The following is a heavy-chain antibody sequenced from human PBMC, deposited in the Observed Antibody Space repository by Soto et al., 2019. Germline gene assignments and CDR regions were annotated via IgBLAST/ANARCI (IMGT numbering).Heavy chain of an antibody. CDR1: GFTFSSYS. D-gene: IGHD3-3*01. Sequence: EVQLVESGGGLVQPGGSLRLSCAASGFTFSSYSMNWVRQAPGKGLEWVSYISSSSSTIYYADSVKGRFTISRDNAKNXXYLPMNSLRDEDTAVYYCARESRFLEWLSLNWFDPWGQGTLVTVSS. CDR2: ISSSSSTI. V-gene: IGHV3-48*02. J-gene: IGHJ5*02. CDR3: ARESRFLEWLSLNWFDP.